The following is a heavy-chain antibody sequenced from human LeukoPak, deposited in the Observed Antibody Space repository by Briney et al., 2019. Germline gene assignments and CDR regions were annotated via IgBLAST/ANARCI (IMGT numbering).Heavy chain of an antibody. CDR2: ITSSSTTI. V-gene: IGHV3-48*02. J-gene: IGHJ2*01. CDR3: ARSFGSGYYYGWYFDL. CDR1: GFTLSSVN. Sequence: GGSLRLSCAASGFTLSSVNMNWVRQAPGKGLEWVSYITSSSTTIYYADSVKGRFTISRDNAKNSLYLQVDSLRDEDTAVYYCARSFGSGYYYGWYFDLWGRGTLVTVSS. D-gene: IGHD3-22*01.